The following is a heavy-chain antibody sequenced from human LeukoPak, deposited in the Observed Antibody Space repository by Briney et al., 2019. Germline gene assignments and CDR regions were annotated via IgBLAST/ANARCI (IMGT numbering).Heavy chain of an antibody. D-gene: IGHD6-13*01. V-gene: IGHV3-23*01. CDR1: GFTFSSYA. CDR2: ISGSGGST. J-gene: IGHJ4*02. Sequence: GGSLRLSCAASGFTFSSYAMSWVRQAPGKGLEWVSAISGSGGSTYYADSVKGRFTISRDNAKNSLYLQMNSLRAEDTAVYYCARDPLSSSSFDLWGQGTLVTVSS. CDR3: ARDPLSSSSFDL.